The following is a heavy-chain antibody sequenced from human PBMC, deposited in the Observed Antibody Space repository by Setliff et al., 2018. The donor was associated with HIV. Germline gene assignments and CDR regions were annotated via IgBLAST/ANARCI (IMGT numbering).Heavy chain of an antibody. V-gene: IGHV4-4*07. D-gene: IGHD3-10*01. CDR3: ARLSLSLVRGIINSGDRFFDY. CDR1: GGSISTYY. J-gene: IGHJ4*02. CDR2: IFASGST. Sequence: PSETLSLTCTVSGGSISTYYLTWIRQPAGKGLEWIGRIFASGSTNYNPSLKSRVTISVDTSKNQFSLKLSSVTAADTAVYYCARLSLSLVRGIINSGDRFFDYWGQGSLVTVSS.